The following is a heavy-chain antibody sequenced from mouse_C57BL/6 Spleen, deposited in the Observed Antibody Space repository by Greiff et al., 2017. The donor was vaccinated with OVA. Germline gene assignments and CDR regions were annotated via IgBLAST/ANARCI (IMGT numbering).Heavy chain of an antibody. CDR2: IDPETGGT. CDR3: TRGSSSDY. J-gene: IGHJ4*01. D-gene: IGHD1-1*01. V-gene: IGHV1-15*01. CDR1: GYTFTDYE. Sequence: QVQLKESGAELVRPGASVTLSCKASGYTFTDYEMHWVKQTPVHGLEWIGAIDPETGGTAYNQKFKGKAILTADKSSSTAYMELRSLTSEDSAVYYCTRGSSSDYWGQGTSVTVSS.